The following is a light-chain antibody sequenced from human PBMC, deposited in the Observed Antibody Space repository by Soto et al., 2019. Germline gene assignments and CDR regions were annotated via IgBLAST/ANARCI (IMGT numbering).Light chain of an antibody. Sequence: QSALTQPRSVSASPGQSVTISSTGTTSDVGGYNYVSWYQQHPGQAPKLMIYDVSKRPSGVPDRFSGSKSGNTASLTISGLQAEDEADYYCCSYAGSYTWVFGGGTKVTVL. CDR3: CSYAGSYTWV. CDR2: DVS. J-gene: IGLJ3*02. V-gene: IGLV2-11*01. CDR1: TSDVGGYNY.